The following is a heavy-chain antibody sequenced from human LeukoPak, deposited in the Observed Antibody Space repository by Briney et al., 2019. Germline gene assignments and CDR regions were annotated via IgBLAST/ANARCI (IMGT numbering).Heavy chain of an antibody. CDR1: GYTFTSYY. V-gene: IGHV1-46*01. Sequence: ASVKVSCKASGYTFTSYYMHWVRQAPGQGLEWMGIMNPGGGSTSYAQKFQGRVTMTRDTSTSTVYMELSSLRSEDTAVYYCARETGNYYDSSGYYYPSGYFDYWGQGTLVTVSS. CDR2: MNPGGGST. D-gene: IGHD3-22*01. CDR3: ARETGNYYDSSGYYYPSGYFDY. J-gene: IGHJ4*02.